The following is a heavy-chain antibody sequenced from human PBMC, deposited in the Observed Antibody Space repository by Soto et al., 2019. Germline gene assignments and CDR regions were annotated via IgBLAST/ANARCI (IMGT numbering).Heavy chain of an antibody. V-gene: IGHV3-74*01. CDR3: ARDRGRPDSFDL. CDR1: EFNFGVYW. D-gene: IGHD5-12*01. J-gene: IGHJ3*01. CDR2: VNSDGSKT. Sequence: GGSLRLSCAASEFNFGVYWVHWVRQAPGKGLVWVAHVNSDGSKTIYADSVKGRFTISRDNAKSTLYLQMNSLRAEDTAVYFCARDRGRPDSFDLWGQG.